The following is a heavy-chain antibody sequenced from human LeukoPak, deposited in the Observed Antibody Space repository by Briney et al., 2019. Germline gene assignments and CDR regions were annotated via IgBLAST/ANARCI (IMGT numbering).Heavy chain of an antibody. D-gene: IGHD3-22*01. V-gene: IGHV3-23*01. Sequence: PGGSLRLSCTASGFTLSDAWMSWVRQAPGKGLEWVSAISGSGGSTYYADSVKGRFTISRDNSKNTLYLQMNSLRAEDTAVYYCAKPHSGGGYYDVPYYFDYWGQGTLVTVSS. J-gene: IGHJ4*02. CDR3: AKPHSGGGYYDVPYYFDY. CDR1: GFTLSDAW. CDR2: ISGSGGST.